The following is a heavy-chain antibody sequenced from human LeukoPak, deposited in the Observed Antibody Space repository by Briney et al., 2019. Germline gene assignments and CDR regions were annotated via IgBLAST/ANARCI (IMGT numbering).Heavy chain of an antibody. Sequence: PSETLSLTCTVSGDSMSSYFWTWIRQSPGKGLEWIGCIYYSGTTNYNPSLKSRVTISVDTSKNQFSLKLTSATAADTAVYYCARAKASDVWGEGTTVTVSS. J-gene: IGHJ6*04. V-gene: IGHV4-59*01. CDR1: GDSMSSYF. CDR2: IYYSGTT. CDR3: ARAKASDV.